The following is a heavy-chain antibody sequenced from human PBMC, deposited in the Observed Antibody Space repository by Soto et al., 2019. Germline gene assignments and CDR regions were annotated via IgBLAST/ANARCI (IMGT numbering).Heavy chain of an antibody. Sequence: QVQLVQYGAEVKKPGASVKVSCKASGYTFTSYGISWVRQAPGQGLEWMGWISAYNGNTNYAQKLQGRDTMTTDTATSTAYMELRSLGSDDTAVYYCAIVLAPGNCDYWGQGTLVTVSS. J-gene: IGHJ4*02. D-gene: IGHD6-13*01. CDR1: GYTFTSYG. V-gene: IGHV1-18*01. CDR3: AIVLAPGNCDY. CDR2: ISAYNGNT.